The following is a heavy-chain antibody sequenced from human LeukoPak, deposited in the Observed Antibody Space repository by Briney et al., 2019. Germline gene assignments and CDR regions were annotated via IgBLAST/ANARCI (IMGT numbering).Heavy chain of an antibody. CDR1: GDCVSSDSAA. CDR3: ARDPGVAAAGTGYFDY. V-gene: IGHV6-1*01. J-gene: IGHJ4*02. CDR2: TYYRSKWYN. D-gene: IGHD6-13*01. Sequence: SQTLSLTCAISGDCVSSDSAAWNWIRESPSRGLEWLGRTYYRSKWYNDYAVSVKSRITINPDTSKNQFSLQLNSVTPEDTAVYYCARDPGVAAAGTGYFDYWGQGTLVTVSS.